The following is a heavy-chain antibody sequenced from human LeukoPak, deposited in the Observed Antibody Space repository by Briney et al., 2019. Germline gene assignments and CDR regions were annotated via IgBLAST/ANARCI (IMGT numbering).Heavy chain of an antibody. D-gene: IGHD1-7*01. CDR2: IYRGGST. CDR1: GFTVSSNY. CDR3: ARVFTWNYEDFDY. V-gene: IGHV3-66*02. J-gene: IGHJ4*02. Sequence: GGSLRLSCAASGFTVSSNYMSWVRQAPGKGLEWVSVIYRGGSTYYAEYVKGRFTNSTDKSKNTLSLQMNSLRAEDTAVYYCARVFTWNYEDFDYWGQGTLVTVSS.